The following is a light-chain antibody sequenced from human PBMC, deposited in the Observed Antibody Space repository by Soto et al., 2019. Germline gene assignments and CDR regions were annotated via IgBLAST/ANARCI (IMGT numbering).Light chain of an antibody. CDR2: ASS. J-gene: IGKJ1*01. CDR3: QQYRSSPPT. V-gene: IGKV3-20*01. CDR1: QSVSSSY. Sequence: ETVMTQSPATLSVSPGESATLSCRASQSVSSSYLAWYQQKPGQAPRLLIYASSSRATGIPDRFSGSGSGTDFTLSISRLEPEDFAVYYCQQYRSSPPTFGQGTKVDI.